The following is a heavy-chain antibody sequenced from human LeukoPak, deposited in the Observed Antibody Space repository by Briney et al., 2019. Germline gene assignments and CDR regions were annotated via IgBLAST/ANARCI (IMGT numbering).Heavy chain of an antibody. CDR1: GFTFRNYA. CDR3: AKDGED. CDR2: ISGSASDT. Sequence: GGSLRLPCVASGFTFRNYAMSWVRQAPGKGLESVSTISGSASDTHYADSVKGRFTISRDNSKNTLYLHMDSLRADDTAVYYCAKDGEDWGQGTLVTVSS. J-gene: IGHJ4*02. D-gene: IGHD2-21*01. V-gene: IGHV3-23*01.